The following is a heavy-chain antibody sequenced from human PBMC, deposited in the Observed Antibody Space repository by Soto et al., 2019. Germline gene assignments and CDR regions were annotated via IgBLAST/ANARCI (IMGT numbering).Heavy chain of an antibody. Sequence: ASVKVSCKASGYTFASYAMHWVRQAPGQRLEWMGWINAGNGNTKYSQKFQGRVTITRDTSASTAYMELSSLRSEDTAVYYCARGPNPYYFDYWGQGTLVTVSS. V-gene: IGHV1-3*01. CDR2: INAGNGNT. J-gene: IGHJ4*02. CDR3: ARGPNPYYFDY. CDR1: GYTFASYA.